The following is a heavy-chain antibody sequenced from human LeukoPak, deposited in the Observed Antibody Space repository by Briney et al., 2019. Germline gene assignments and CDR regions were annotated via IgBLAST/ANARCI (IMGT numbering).Heavy chain of an antibody. CDR2: INHSGST. D-gene: IGHD6-19*01. J-gene: IGHJ4*02. CDR1: GGSISSSSYY. CDR3: AREGKVSYSSGWYRKDHFDY. Sequence: SETLSLTCTVSGGSISSSSYYWSWIRQPPGKGLEWIGEINHSGSTNYNPSLKSRVTISVDTSKNQFSLKLSSVTAADTAVYYCAREGKVSYSSGWYRKDHFDYWGQGTLVTVSS. V-gene: IGHV4-39*07.